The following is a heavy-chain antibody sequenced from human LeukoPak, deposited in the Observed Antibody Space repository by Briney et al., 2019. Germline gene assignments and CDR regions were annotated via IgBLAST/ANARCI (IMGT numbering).Heavy chain of an antibody. Sequence: PSETLSLTCIVSGDSISSSSYYWGWVRQPPGKGLEWIGYIYYSGSTNYNPSLKSRVTISVDTSKNQLSLKLSSVTAADTAVYYCARGLGYSSAAPFEIWGQGTMVTVSS. CDR2: IYYSGST. V-gene: IGHV4-61*05. CDR3: ARGLGYSSAAPFEI. CDR1: GDSISSSSYY. D-gene: IGHD5-18*01. J-gene: IGHJ4*02.